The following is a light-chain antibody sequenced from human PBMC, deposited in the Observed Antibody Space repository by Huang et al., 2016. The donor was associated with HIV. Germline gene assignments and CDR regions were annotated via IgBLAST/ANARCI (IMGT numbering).Light chain of an antibody. Sequence: DIQMTQSPSSLSASIGDRITISCRASQGIGTYLAWYQHKPGKVPNLLIYAASTLESGVPSRFSGSGSGTNFTLTIGSLQPEDVASYYCQKYNNGPRTFGHGTKVEIK. V-gene: IGKV1-27*01. CDR1: QGIGTY. CDR2: AAS. J-gene: IGKJ1*01. CDR3: QKYNNGPRT.